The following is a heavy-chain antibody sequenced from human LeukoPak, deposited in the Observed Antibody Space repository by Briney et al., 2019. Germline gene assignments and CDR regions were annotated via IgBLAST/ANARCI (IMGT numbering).Heavy chain of an antibody. Sequence: PSETLSLTCTVSGGSLSSYYWSWVRQPPGKGLEWIWYIYTSGSTNYNPSLKSRVTISAHTSKNQLSLMLISVTAADKAVYYCARATGNYYDSSGYHLDPWGQGTLVTVSS. CDR2: IYTSGST. J-gene: IGHJ5*02. CDR3: ARATGNYYDSSGYHLDP. CDR1: GGSLSSYY. V-gene: IGHV4-4*09. D-gene: IGHD3-22*01.